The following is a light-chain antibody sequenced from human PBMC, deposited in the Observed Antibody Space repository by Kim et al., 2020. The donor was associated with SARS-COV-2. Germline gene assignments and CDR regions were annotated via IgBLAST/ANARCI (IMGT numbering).Light chain of an antibody. CDR2: GAA. V-gene: IGKV3-15*01. CDR1: QSVSSN. J-gene: IGKJ1*01. Sequence: SPGERATLSCRASQSVSSNLVWYQQKPGQAPRLVIHGAATRATGIPARFSGSGSGTEFILTISSLQSEDFAVYYCQQYNQWPPWTFGQGTKVDIK. CDR3: QQYNQWPPWT.